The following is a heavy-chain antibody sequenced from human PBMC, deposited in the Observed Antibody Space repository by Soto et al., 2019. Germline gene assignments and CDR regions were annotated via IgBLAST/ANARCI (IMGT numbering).Heavy chain of an antibody. CDR1: GFTVSSNY. Sequence: EVQLVESGGGLVQPGGSLRLSCAASGFTVSSNYMSWVRQAPGKGLEWVSVIYSGGSTYYADSVKGRFTISRHNSKNTLYLQMNSLRAEDTAVYYCASLTTVVAGMYYFDYWGQGTLVTVSS. D-gene: IGHD4-17*01. CDR3: ASLTTVVAGMYYFDY. CDR2: IYSGGST. V-gene: IGHV3-53*04. J-gene: IGHJ4*02.